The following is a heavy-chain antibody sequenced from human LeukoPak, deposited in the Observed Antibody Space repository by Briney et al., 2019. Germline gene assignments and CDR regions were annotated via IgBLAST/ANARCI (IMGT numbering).Heavy chain of an antibody. CDR2: INHSGST. CDR3: ARWVASSSRYYYGMDV. V-gene: IGHV4-34*01. Sequence: PSETLSLTCAVYGGSFSGYYWSWIRQPPGKGLEWIGEINHSGSTNYNPSLKSRVTISVDTSKNQFSLKLSSVTAADTAVHYCARWVASSSRYYYGMDVWGQGTTVTVSS. CDR1: GGSFSGYY. J-gene: IGHJ6*02. D-gene: IGHD6-6*01.